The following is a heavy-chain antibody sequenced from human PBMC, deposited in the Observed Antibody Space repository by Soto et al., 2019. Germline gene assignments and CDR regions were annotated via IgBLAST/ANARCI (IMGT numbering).Heavy chain of an antibody. CDR2: XXXXXTX. CDR3: ARGHAFFDP. CDR1: GSSISSGFF. V-gene: IGHV4-38-2*02. D-gene: IGHD3-3*02. Sequence: SETLSLTCTVFGSSISSGFFWGWIRQPPGKGXXWXXSXXXXXTXXXNPSLRSRVTISIDTSKNQFSLKLGSVTAADTAVYHCARGHAFFDPWGQGTLVTVSS. J-gene: IGHJ5*02.